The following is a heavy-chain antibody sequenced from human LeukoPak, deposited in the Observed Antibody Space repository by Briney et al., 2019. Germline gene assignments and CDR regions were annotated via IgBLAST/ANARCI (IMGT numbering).Heavy chain of an antibody. CDR1: GYTFASYY. V-gene: IGHV1-46*01. Sequence: GASVKVSCKASGYTFASYYIQWVRQAPGQGLEWMGLINPSGGGTTYAQKFQGRVTMTRDMSTSTVYLDLSSLTSEDTAVYYCARGSNWFDPWGQGTLVTVSS. J-gene: IGHJ5*02. CDR3: ARGSNWFDP. CDR2: INPSGGGT.